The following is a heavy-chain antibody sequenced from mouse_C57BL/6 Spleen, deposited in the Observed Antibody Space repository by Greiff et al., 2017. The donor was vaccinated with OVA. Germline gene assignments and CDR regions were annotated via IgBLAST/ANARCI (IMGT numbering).Heavy chain of an antibody. J-gene: IGHJ1*03. CDR3: ARQGYYYGSSYGYFDV. CDR2: ISNGGGST. D-gene: IGHD1-1*01. V-gene: IGHV5-12*01. CDR1: GFTFSDYY. Sequence: EVQLVESGGGLVQPGGSLKLSCAASGFTFSDYYMYWVRQTPEKRLEWVAYISNGGGSTYYPDTVKGRFTISRDNAKNTLYLQMSRLKSEDTAMYYCARQGYYYGSSYGYFDVWGTGTTVTVSS.